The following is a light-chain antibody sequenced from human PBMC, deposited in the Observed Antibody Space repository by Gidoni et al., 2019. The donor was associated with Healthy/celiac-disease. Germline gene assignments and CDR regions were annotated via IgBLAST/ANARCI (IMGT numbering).Light chain of an antibody. CDR1: SGHSSYA. CDR3: QTWGTGIHVV. CDR2: LTSDGSH. Sequence: QLVLTQSPSASASLGASVKLTCTLSSGHSSYAIAWHQQQPEKGPRYLMKLTSDGSHSKGDGIPDRFSGSSSGAERYLPISSLQSEDEADYYCQTWGTGIHVVFGGGTKLTVL. V-gene: IGLV4-69*01. J-gene: IGLJ2*01.